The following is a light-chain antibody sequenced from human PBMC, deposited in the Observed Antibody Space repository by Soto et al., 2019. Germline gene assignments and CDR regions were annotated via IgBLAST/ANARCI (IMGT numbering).Light chain of an antibody. Sequence: AIQLTQSPSSVSASVGDRVTITCRASQRISSALAWYQQKPGKAPKLLIYDASSLESGVPSRFSGSGSGTDFTLTISSLQPEDFATYYCQQFNNYITFGQGTRLEIK. CDR1: QRISSA. V-gene: IGKV1D-13*01. CDR3: QQFNNYIT. CDR2: DAS. J-gene: IGKJ5*01.